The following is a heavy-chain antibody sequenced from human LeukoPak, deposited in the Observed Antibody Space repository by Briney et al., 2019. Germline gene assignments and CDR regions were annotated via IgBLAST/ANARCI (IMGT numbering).Heavy chain of an antibody. V-gene: IGHV3-66*04. CDR2: IYSGAST. D-gene: IGHD1-14*01. J-gene: IGHJ6*02. CDR1: GFTVSSNY. CDR3: ARPFGTPVPSLVYYYGMDV. Sequence: PGGSLRLSCAASGFTVSSNYMSWVRQAPGKGLEWVSVIYSGASTYYADSVKGRFTISRDNSKNTLYLQMNSLRAEDTAVYYCARPFGTPVPSLVYYYGMDVWGQGTTVTVSS.